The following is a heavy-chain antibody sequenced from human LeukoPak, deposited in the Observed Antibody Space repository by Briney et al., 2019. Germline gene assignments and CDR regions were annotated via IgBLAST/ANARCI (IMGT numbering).Heavy chain of an antibody. Sequence: GGSLRLSCAASGFTFGDYNMNWVRPAPGKGLEWVSYITDSGNTIHYADSVKGRFTISRDNAKNSLYLQMNSLRAEDTAVYYCARSIGLTGGGVDVWGQGTTVTVSS. J-gene: IGHJ6*02. CDR3: ARSIGLTGGGVDV. V-gene: IGHV3-11*01. CDR1: GFTFGDYN. CDR2: ITDSGNTI. D-gene: IGHD3-9*01.